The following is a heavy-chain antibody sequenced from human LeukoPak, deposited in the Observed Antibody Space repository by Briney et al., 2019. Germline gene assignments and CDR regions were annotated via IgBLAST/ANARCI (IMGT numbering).Heavy chain of an antibody. CDR2: IKQDGDEK. V-gene: IGHV3-7*04. CDR3: ARGRSTDY. J-gene: IGHJ4*02. Sequence: GGSLRLSCAASGFTFSSYAMSWVRQAPGKGLEWVANIKQDGDEKYYVDSVKGRFTISRDNAKNSLYLQMNSLRAEDTAVYYCARGRSTDYWGQGTLVTVSS. CDR1: GFTFSSYA.